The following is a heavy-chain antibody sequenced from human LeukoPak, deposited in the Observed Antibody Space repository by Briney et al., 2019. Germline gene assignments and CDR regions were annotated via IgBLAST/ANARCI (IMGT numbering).Heavy chain of an antibody. CDR2: IYPGDSDT. V-gene: IGHV5-51*03. Sequence: PGESLKISCKGSGYTFTTYWIGWVRQMPGKGLEWMGIIYPGDSDTRYSPSFQGQVTISADKSISTAYLQWSSLKASDTAMYYCARLTSRSLQVRYDAFDIWGQGTMVTVSS. J-gene: IGHJ3*02. CDR3: ARLTSRSLQVRYDAFDI. D-gene: IGHD5-24*01. CDR1: GYTFTTYW.